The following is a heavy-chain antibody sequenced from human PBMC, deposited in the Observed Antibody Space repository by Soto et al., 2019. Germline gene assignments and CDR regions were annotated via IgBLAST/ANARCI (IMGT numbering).Heavy chain of an antibody. V-gene: IGHV3-33*01. CDR2: IWYDGSNK. Sequence: QVQLVESGGGVVQPGRSLRLSCAASGFTFSSYGMHWVRQAPGKGLEWVAVIWYDGSNKYYADSVKGRFTISRDNSKNTLYLQMNSLRAEDTAVYYCARDEQQLETFDYWGQGTLVTVSS. D-gene: IGHD6-13*01. J-gene: IGHJ4*02. CDR3: ARDEQQLETFDY. CDR1: GFTFSSYG.